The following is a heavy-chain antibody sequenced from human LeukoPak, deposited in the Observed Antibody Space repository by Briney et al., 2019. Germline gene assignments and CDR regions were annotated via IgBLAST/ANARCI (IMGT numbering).Heavy chain of an antibody. CDR1: GFTFSSYA. CDR3: ARAYDYGDHFDY. J-gene: IGHJ4*02. Sequence: PGGSLILSCAASGFTFSSYAMHWVRQAPGKGLEWVAVISYDGSNKYYADSVKGRFTIARHNSKNTLYLQMNSLRAEDTAVYYCARAYDYGDHFDYWGQGNLVTVSS. V-gene: IGHV3-30-3*01. CDR2: ISYDGSNK. D-gene: IGHD4-17*01.